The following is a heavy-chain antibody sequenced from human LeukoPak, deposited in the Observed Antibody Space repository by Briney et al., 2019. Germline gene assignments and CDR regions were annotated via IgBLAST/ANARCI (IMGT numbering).Heavy chain of an antibody. CDR1: GFTFGDYA. J-gene: IGHJ4*02. D-gene: IGHD6-13*01. V-gene: IGHV3-49*03. Sequence: PGGSLRLSCTASGFTFGDYAMSWFRQAPGKGLEWVGFIRSKAYGGTTEYAASVKGRFTISRDDSKSIAYLQMNSLKTEDTAVYYCTRVTAAAATGYWGQGTLVTVSS. CDR2: IRSKAYGGTT. CDR3: TRVTAAAATGY.